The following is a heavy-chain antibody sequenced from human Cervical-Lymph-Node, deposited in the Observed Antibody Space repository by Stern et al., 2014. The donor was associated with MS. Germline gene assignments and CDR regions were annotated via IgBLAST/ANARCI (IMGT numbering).Heavy chain of an antibody. D-gene: IGHD1-1*01. CDR2: ITNVGTP. J-gene: IGHJ4*02. CDR1: GVTVRRDY. Sequence: EVQLVESGGGVIQPGGSPRLSCTASGVTVRRDYMTGVRPAPGKGLEWVSIITNVGTPFYTDSVKGRFTISRDDSKTTVYLHMTSLRAEDTAMYYCARDTSSPERSDWWGQGTLVTVSS. CDR3: ARDTSSPERSDW. V-gene: IGHV3-53*01.